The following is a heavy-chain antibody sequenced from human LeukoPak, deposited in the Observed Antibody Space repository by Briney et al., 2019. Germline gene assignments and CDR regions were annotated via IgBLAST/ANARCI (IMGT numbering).Heavy chain of an antibody. D-gene: IGHD3-9*01. CDR1: GYTFTSYY. J-gene: IGHJ4*02. CDR3: ARESYDILTGYYSATYDY. CDR2: INPSGGST. Sequence: ASVKVSCKASGYTFTSYYMHWVRQAPGQGLEWMGIINPSGGSTNYAQKLQGRVTMTTDTSTSTAYMELRSLRSDDTAVYYCARESYDILTGYYSATYDYWGQGTLVTVSS. V-gene: IGHV1-46*01.